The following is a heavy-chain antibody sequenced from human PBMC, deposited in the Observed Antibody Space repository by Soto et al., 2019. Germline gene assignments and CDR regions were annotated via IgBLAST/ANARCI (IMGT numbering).Heavy chain of an antibody. Sequence: HVQLLQSGGELKKPGASVKVSCNTSGFTFNTYFISWVRQAPGQGLEWMGWISPYNGNTKYGEKFQGRVTMTTDTITRTAYMELRKLSIDDTAVYYCARDTSNSFDYWGQGTLVTVSS. J-gene: IGHJ4*02. CDR1: GFTFNTYF. CDR3: ARDTSNSFDY. CDR2: ISPYNGNT. D-gene: IGHD2-2*01. V-gene: IGHV1-18*01.